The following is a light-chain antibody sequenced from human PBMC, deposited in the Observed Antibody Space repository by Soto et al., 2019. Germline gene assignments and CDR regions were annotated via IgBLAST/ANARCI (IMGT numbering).Light chain of an antibody. CDR1: KLGDKF. J-gene: IGLJ3*02. V-gene: IGLV3-1*01. CDR2: QDT. Sequence: SYELSQPPSVSVSPGQTATITCSGDKLGDKFACWYQQRPGQSPVLVFSQDTKRPSGIPERFSGSNSGNTATLTITGTQAMDEADYYCQAWDGSTVVFGGGTQLTVL. CDR3: QAWDGSTVV.